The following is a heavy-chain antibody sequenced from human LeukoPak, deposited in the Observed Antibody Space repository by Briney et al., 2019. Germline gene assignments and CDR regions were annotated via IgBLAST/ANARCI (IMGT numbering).Heavy chain of an antibody. CDR2: IMPVFGTA. CDR1: GGSFSSYA. D-gene: IGHD6-13*01. J-gene: IGHJ4*02. Sequence: SVKVSCKASGGSFSSYAISWVRQAPGQGLEWMGGIMPVFGTAKYAEEFQGRVTITADDSTNTAYMDLNSLRSDDTAVYYCARGSASNWPVDIWGQGSLVIVSS. CDR3: ARGSASNWPVDI. V-gene: IGHV1-69*13.